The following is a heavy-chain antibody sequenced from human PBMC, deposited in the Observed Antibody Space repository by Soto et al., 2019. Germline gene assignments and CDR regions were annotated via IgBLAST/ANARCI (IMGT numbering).Heavy chain of an antibody. Sequence: QVQLQESGPGLVKPSETLSLTCTVSGGSISSYYWSWIRQPPGKGLEWIGYMYYSGSTNYNPSLKSRVTISVDTSRKQFSLKLSPVTAADTAVYYCARGSGNYYYYGLDVWGQGTTVTVSS. J-gene: IGHJ6*02. CDR3: ARGSGNYYYYGLDV. CDR2: MYYSGST. V-gene: IGHV4-59*01. CDR1: GGSISSYY. D-gene: IGHD1-26*01.